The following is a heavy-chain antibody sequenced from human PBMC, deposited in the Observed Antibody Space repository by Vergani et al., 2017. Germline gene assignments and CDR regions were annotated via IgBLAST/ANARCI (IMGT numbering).Heavy chain of an antibody. V-gene: IGHV3-20*04. D-gene: IGHD3-16*02. CDR3: ARRSIITFGGVIAPGAFDI. Sequence: EVQLVESGGGVVRPGGSLRLSCAASGFTFDDYGMSWVRQAPGKGLEWVSGINWNGGSTGYADSVKGRFTISRDNAKNSLYLQMNSLRAEDTALYYCARRSIITFGGVIAPGAFDIWGQGTMVTVSS. J-gene: IGHJ3*02. CDR2: INWNGGST. CDR1: GFTFDDYG.